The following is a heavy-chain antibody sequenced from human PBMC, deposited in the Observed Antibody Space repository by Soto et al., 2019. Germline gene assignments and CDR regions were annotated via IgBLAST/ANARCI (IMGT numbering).Heavy chain of an antibody. CDR2: IWYDGSNK. CDR3: ARGPSIFGVVIPFDY. V-gene: IGHV3-33*01. CDR1: GFTFSSYG. D-gene: IGHD3-3*01. Sequence: ESVGGVVQPGRSLRLSCAASGFTFSSYGMHWVRQAPGKGLEWVAVIWYDGSNKYYADSVKGRFTIPRDNSKNTLYLQMNSLRAEDTAVYYCARGPSIFGVVIPFDYWGQGTLVTVSS. J-gene: IGHJ4*02.